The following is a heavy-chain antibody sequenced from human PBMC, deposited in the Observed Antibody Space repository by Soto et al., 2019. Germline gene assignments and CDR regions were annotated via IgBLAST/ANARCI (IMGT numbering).Heavy chain of an antibody. D-gene: IGHD2-8*02. J-gene: IGHJ4*02. V-gene: IGHV6-1*01. CDR3: AREYCTGVFCYKFDS. CDR2: TYYRSKWYN. CDR1: GDSVSSNSAA. Sequence: QSQTLSLTCAISGDSVSSNSAAWNWIRQSPSRGLEWLGRTYYRSKWYNDYAVSVKSRITINPDTSKNHFSLHLNSVTPEDTAIYFCAREYCTGVFCYKFDSWGQGTLVTVSS.